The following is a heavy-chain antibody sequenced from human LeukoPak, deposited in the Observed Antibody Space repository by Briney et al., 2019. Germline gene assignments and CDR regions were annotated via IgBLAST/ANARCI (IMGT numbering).Heavy chain of an antibody. D-gene: IGHD5-12*01. J-gene: IGHJ4*02. V-gene: IGHV6-1*01. CDR1: GVSVSSNTDV. CDR3: ARIGYDRPDVDD. CDR2: TYYRSKWYT. Sequence: SQALSLTCAISGVSVSSNTDVWNWLRQSPSRGLEWLGRTYYRSKWYTEYEVSVRSRITINPDTSKNQFSPQLNSVTPEDTAVYYCARIGYDRPDVDDWGQGTLVTISS.